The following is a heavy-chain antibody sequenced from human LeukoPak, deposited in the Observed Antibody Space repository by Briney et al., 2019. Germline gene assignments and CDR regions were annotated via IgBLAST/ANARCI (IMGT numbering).Heavy chain of an antibody. CDR1: GFTFSSYW. CDR2: INSDGSST. CDR3: ARDSPLDYIDY. Sequence: GGSLRLSCAASGFTFSSYWMHWVRQAPGKGLVWVSRINSDGSSTSYADSVKGRFTISRDNAKNTLYLQMNSLRAEDAAVYYCARDSPLDYIDYWGQGTLVTVSS. J-gene: IGHJ4*02. V-gene: IGHV3-74*01.